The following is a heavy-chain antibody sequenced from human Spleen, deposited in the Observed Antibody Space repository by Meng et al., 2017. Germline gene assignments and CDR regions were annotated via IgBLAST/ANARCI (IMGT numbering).Heavy chain of an antibody. CDR3: ARKVVTARAQENWFDP. CDR1: GFTFSSYG. D-gene: IGHD2-21*02. CDR2: IWYDGSNK. J-gene: IGHJ5*02. Sequence: GGSLRLSCAASGFTFSSYGMHWVRQAPGKGLEWVAVIWYDGSNKYYADSVKGRFTISRDNSKNTLYLQMNSLRAEDTAVYYCARKVVTARAQENWFDPWGQGTLVTVSS. V-gene: IGHV3-33*01.